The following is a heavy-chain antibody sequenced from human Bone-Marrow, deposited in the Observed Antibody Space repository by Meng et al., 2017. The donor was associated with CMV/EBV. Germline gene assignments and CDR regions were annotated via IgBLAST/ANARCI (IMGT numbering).Heavy chain of an antibody. CDR1: GFTFSSYS. Sequence: GESLKISCAASGFTFSSYSMNWVRQAPGKGLEWVSSISSSSSYIYYADSVKCRFTISRDNAKNSLYLQMNSLRAEDTAVYYCASGPHFDYWGQGTLVTVSS. CDR3: ASGPHFDY. CDR2: ISSSSSYI. J-gene: IGHJ4*02. V-gene: IGHV3-21*01.